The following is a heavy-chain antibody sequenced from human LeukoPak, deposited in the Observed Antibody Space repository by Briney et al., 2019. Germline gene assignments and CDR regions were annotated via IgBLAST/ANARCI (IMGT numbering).Heavy chain of an antibody. CDR3: AREGSWKLVGAFDI. CDR2: IKQDGSEK. CDR1: GFTFSSYS. D-gene: IGHD1-1*01. J-gene: IGHJ3*02. Sequence: GGSLRLSCAASGFTFSSYSMNWVRQAPGKGLEWVANIKQDGSEKYYVDSVKGRFTISRDNAKNSLYLQMNSLRAEDTAVYYCAREGSWKLVGAFDIWGQGTMVTVSS. V-gene: IGHV3-7*01.